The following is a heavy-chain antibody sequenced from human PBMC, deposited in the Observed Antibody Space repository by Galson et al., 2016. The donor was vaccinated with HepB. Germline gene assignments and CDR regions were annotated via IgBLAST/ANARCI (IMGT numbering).Heavy chain of an antibody. J-gene: IGHJ6*03. D-gene: IGHD2-2*01. CDR1: GFTVSSYY. Sequence: SLRLSCAASGFTVSSYYMSWVRQAPGKGLEWVSVIFYGGTTYHADSVEGRFTISRDDSMNTLYLQMNSLTAEDTAVYFCARTSYRECTGTRCVNFRYYYYYMDVWGKGTTVTVSS. CDR2: IFYGGTT. V-gene: IGHV3-53*01. CDR3: ARTSYRECTGTRCVNFRYYYYYMDV.